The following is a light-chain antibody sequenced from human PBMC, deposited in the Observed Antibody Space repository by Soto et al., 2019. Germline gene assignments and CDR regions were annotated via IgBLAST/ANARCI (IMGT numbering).Light chain of an antibody. CDR3: SSSAGSNILYV. V-gene: IGLV1-44*01. Sequence: QSVLTQPPSASGTPGHRVTISCSGSSSNIGSNTVNWYQQLPGTAPQLVIYSNNQRPSGVPDRFSGSKSGNSASLTVSGLQAEDAADYYCSSSAGSNILYVFGTGTRSPS. CDR1: SSNIGSNT. CDR2: SNN. J-gene: IGLJ1*01.